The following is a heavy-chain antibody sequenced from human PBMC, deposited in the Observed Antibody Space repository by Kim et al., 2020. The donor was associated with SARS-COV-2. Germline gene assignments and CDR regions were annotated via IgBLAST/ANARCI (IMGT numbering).Heavy chain of an antibody. CDR2: IYYSGST. CDR1: GGSISSGGYY. J-gene: IGHJ2*01. V-gene: IGHV4-31*03. Sequence: SETLSLTCTVSGGSISSGGYYWSWIRQHPGKGLEWIGYIYYSGSTYYNPSLKSRVTISVDTSKNQFSLKLSSVTAADTAVYYCARYRGCSSTSCSLTVWYFDLWGRGTLVTVSS. D-gene: IGHD2-2*01. CDR3: ARYRGCSSTSCSLTVWYFDL.